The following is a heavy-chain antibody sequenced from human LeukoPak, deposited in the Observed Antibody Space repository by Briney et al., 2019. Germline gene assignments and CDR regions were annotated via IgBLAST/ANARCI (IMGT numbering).Heavy chain of an antibody. Sequence: SETLSVTCTVSGGSISSYYWSWIRQPPGKGLEWIGYIYYSGSTNYNPSLKSRVTISVDTSKNQFSLKLSSVTAADTAVYYCARATHSKRGYYYYGMDVWGQGTTVTVSS. D-gene: IGHD4-11*01. J-gene: IGHJ6*02. V-gene: IGHV4-59*01. CDR3: ARATHSKRGYYYYGMDV. CDR1: GGSISSYY. CDR2: IYYSGST.